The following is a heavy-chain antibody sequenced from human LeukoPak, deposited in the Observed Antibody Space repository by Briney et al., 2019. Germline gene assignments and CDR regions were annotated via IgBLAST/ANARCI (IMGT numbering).Heavy chain of an antibody. J-gene: IGHJ1*01. D-gene: IGHD3-22*01. CDR1: GGTFSSYA. CDR2: IIPIFGTA. Sequence: SVKVSCKASGGTFSSYAISWVRQAPGQGLEWMGGIIPIFGTANYAQKFQGRVTMTTDTSTSTAYMELRSLRSDDTAVYYCARDVTYYYDSSGYYGQYFQHWGQGTLVTVSS. V-gene: IGHV1-69*05. CDR3: ARDVTYYYDSSGYYGQYFQH.